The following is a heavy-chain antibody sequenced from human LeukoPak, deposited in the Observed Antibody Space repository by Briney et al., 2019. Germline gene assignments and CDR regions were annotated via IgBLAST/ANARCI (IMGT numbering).Heavy chain of an antibody. Sequence: GGSLRLSCAASGFIFSKYWMTWVRQSPGKGLEWVANIKRDGSVIHYVDSVKGRFTISRDNAKNSLFLQMNSLRAEDTAVYYCARLPAYCSSTSCYYDYWGQGTLVTVSS. J-gene: IGHJ4*02. D-gene: IGHD2-2*01. CDR3: ARLPAYCSSTSCYYDY. V-gene: IGHV3-7*01. CDR2: IKRDGSVI. CDR1: GFIFSKYW.